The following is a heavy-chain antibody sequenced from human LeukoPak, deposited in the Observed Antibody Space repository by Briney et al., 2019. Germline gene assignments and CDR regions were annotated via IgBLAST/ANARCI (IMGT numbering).Heavy chain of an antibody. CDR3: AKDLDRETRDYYYSSGSGPNWFDP. D-gene: IGHD3-10*01. CDR2: IRSGGSNK. J-gene: IGHJ5*02. CDR1: GFTFSSYG. Sequence: PGGSLRLSCAASGFTFSSYGMRWVRQAPGKGLEWVAFIRSGGSNKYYADSVKGRFTISRDNSKNTLYLQMNRLRAEDTAVYYCAKDLDRETRDYYYSSGSGPNWFDPWGQGTLVTVSS. V-gene: IGHV3-30*02.